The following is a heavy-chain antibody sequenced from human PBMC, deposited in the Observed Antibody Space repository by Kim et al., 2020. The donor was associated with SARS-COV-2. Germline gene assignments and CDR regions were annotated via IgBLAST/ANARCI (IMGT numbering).Heavy chain of an antibody. J-gene: IGHJ4*02. D-gene: IGHD1-26*01. V-gene: IGHV3-33*01. Sequence: DADSVVGRYTITRDHSKDALYLQVNSLRGEDTALYYCAGALVGSTWYFDYWGQGTLVTVSS. CDR3: AGALVGSTWYFDY.